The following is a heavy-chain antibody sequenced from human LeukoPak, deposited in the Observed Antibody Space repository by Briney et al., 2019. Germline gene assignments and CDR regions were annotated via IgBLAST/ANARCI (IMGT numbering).Heavy chain of an antibody. CDR1: GGSISSYY. D-gene: IGHD6-13*01. Sequence: SETVSLTCTVSGGSISSYYWSWIRQPPGKGLEWIGYIYYSGSTNYNPSLKSRVTISVDTSKNQFSLKLSSVTAADTAVYYCARVYGSSWSAFDYWGQGTLVTVSS. J-gene: IGHJ4*02. CDR2: IYYSGST. V-gene: IGHV4-59*01. CDR3: ARVYGSSWSAFDY.